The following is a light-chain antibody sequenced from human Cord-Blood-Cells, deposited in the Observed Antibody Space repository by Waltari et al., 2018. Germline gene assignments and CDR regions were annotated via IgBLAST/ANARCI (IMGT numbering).Light chain of an antibody. CDR2: EVS. CDR1: SSDVGSYNL. Sequence: QSALTQPATVSGSPGQSITISCTGTSSDVGSYNLVSWYQQHPGKAPKLMIDEVSKRPSGVSNRFSGSKSGNTASLTISGLQAEDEADYYCCSYAGSSTVFGGGTKLTVL. CDR3: CSYAGSSTV. V-gene: IGLV2-23*02. J-gene: IGLJ3*02.